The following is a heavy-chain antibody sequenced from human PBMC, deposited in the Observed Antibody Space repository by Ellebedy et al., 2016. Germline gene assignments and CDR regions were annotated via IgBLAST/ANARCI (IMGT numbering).Heavy chain of an antibody. CDR2: IKSKTDGGTT. J-gene: IGHJ4*02. Sequence: GESLKISCAASRFTFTNAWMSWVRQAPGKGLEWVGRIKSKTDGGTTDYAAPVKDRFTISRADSKNTLYLHMNSLKTEDSAVYYCTTDQLGSGWGQGTLVIVSS. V-gene: IGHV3-15*01. D-gene: IGHD6-19*01. CDR3: TTDQLGSG. CDR1: RFTFTNAW.